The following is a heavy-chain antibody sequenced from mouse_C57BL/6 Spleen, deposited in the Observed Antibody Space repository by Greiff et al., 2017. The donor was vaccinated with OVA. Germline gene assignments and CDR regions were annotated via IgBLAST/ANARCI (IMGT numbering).Heavy chain of an antibody. CDR3: ARGPLLRYFDY. CDR1: GYTFTSHW. J-gene: IGHJ2*01. V-gene: IGHV1-56*01. CDR2: IFPGSGST. Sequence: QVQLQQSGPELVRPGASVKISCKAPGYTFTSHWMQWVRQRPGQGLEWIGEIFPGSGSTYYNDKFKGTATLTVDTSSSNDYMQLSSLTSEDSAVSVCARGPLLRYFDYWGQGTTLTVSS. D-gene: IGHD1-1*01.